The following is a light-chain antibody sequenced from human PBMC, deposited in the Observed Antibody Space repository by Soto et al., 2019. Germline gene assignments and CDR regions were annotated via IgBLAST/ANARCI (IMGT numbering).Light chain of an antibody. CDR1: QNVNSN. Sequence: EKVMTQSPATLSVSPGERATLSCRASQNVNSNLVWYQQKPGQAPRLLIYGASTRATGIPARFSGSASGTEFTLTISSLQSEDFAVYYCQQCDDWPRTFGGGTKVDIK. J-gene: IGKJ4*01. V-gene: IGKV3-15*01. CDR2: GAS. CDR3: QQCDDWPRT.